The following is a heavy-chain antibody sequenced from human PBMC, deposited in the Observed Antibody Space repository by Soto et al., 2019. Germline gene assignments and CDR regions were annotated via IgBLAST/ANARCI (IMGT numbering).Heavy chain of an antibody. CDR1: GFTFSSYW. D-gene: IGHD6-19*01. J-gene: IGHJ5*02. CDR2: ITHDGINK. V-gene: IGHV3-7*01. Sequence: GGSLRLSCAASGFTFSSYWMSWVRQAPGKGLEWVADITHDGINKYYADSVKGRVTVSRDNSNNSLDLQMNSLRGEDTAMYYCARDMYSSDYFVKWFEPWGQGTLVTVSS. CDR3: ARDMYSSDYFVKWFEP.